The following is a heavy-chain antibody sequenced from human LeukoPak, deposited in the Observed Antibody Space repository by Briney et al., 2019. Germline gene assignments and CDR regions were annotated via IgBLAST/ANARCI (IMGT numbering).Heavy chain of an antibody. CDR3: ARDPITIFGVGRSDY. D-gene: IGHD3-3*01. J-gene: IGHJ4*02. V-gene: IGHV3-21*01. Sequence: PGGSLRLSCAASGFTFSSYSMNWVRQAPGKGLEWVSSISGSSSYIYYADSVKGRFTISRDNAKNSLYLQMNSLRAEDTAVYYCARDPITIFGVGRSDYWGQGTLVTVSS. CDR1: GFTFSSYS. CDR2: ISGSSSYI.